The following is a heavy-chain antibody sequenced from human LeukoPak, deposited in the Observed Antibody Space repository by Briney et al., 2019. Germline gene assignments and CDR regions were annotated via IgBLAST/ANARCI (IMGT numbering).Heavy chain of an antibody. D-gene: IGHD1-14*01. CDR2: IYYSGST. Sequence: SETLSLTCTVSGGSISSYYWSWIRQPPGKGLEWIGYIYYSGSTNHNPSLKSRVTISVDTSKNQFSLKLSSVTAADTAVYYCARDKDHTRGRYFDYWGQGTPVTISS. V-gene: IGHV4-59*12. J-gene: IGHJ4*02. CDR3: ARDKDHTRGRYFDY. CDR1: GGSISSYY.